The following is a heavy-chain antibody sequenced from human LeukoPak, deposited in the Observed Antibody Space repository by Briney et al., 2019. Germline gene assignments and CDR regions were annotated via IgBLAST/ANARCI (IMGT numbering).Heavy chain of an antibody. Sequence: SGPTLVIPTQTLTLTCTFSGFSLSTSGVGVGWIRQPPGKALEWLALIYWNDDKRYSPSLKSRLTITKDTSKNPVVLTMTNIDPVDTATYYCAHSGTVTTPHDAFDIWGQGTMVTVSS. CDR1: GFSLSTSGVG. V-gene: IGHV2-5*01. CDR3: AHSGTVTTPHDAFDI. CDR2: IYWNDDK. J-gene: IGHJ3*02. D-gene: IGHD4-17*01.